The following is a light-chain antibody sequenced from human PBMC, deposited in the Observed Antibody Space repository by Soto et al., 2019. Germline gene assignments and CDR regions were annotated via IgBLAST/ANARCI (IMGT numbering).Light chain of an antibody. CDR1: QRINSRS. Sequence: DIVLTQSPGTLSLSPGERATLSCGASQRINSRSLAWYQQKPGQAPRLLIYDASSRATGIPDRFSASGSGTDFTLTISSLEPEDFAVYYCQQYVASPYTFGQGTKVEIK. CDR2: DAS. CDR3: QQYVASPYT. V-gene: IGKV3-20*01. J-gene: IGKJ2*01.